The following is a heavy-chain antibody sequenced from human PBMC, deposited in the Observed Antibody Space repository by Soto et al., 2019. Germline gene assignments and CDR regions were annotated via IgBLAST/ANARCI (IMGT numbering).Heavy chain of an antibody. D-gene: IGHD5-12*01. CDR1: GITFSNYV. J-gene: IGHJ6*02. V-gene: IGHV3-30*04. Sequence: GGSLRLSCEVSGITFSNYVFHWVRHAPGRGLEWVAVISSDERDTEYADSVKGRFTVSRDNFRSTVYLQMDRLRTEDAAVYYCAKAIYWYYYGMDVWGQGTTVTVSS. CDR2: ISSDERDT. CDR3: AKAIYWYYYGMDV.